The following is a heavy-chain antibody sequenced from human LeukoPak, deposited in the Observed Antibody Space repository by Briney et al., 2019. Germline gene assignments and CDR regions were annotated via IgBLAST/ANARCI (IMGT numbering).Heavy chain of an antibody. Sequence: GGSLRLSCAASGFTVSSNYMSWVRQAPGKGREWVSVIYSGGSTYYADSVKGRFTISRDNSKNTLYLQMNSLRAEDTAVYYCARVANYGGNSGWGQGTLVTVSS. J-gene: IGHJ4*02. V-gene: IGHV3-53*01. CDR3: ARVANYGGNSG. D-gene: IGHD4-23*01. CDR2: IYSGGST. CDR1: GFTVSSNY.